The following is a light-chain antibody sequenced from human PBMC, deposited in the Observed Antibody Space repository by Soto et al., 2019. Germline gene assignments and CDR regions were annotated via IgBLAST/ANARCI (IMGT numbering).Light chain of an antibody. CDR3: QQRSNWWT. V-gene: IGKV3-11*01. CDR1: QSVSNY. CDR2: DAS. Sequence: ELVLTQSPATLSLSPGERATLSCRASQSVSNYLAWYQHKPGQAPRLLIYDASNRATGIPARFSGSGSGTDFTLTISSLEPEDSAVYYCQQRSNWWTFGQGTKVDIK. J-gene: IGKJ1*01.